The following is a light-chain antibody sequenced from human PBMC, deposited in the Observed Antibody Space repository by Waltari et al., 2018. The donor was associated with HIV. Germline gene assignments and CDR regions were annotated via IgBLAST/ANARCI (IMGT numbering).Light chain of an antibody. J-gene: IGKJ3*01. CDR2: WAS. Sequence: DIVMTQSPDSLVVSLGERDTINCKSSQSVLYSSSSKNYLAWYQQKPGESPKWHISWASTREAVVPVRFSGGGSVTDCTLTISSLQAEDVAVYYCQQYYSVPFAFGPGTKGDIK. CDR3: QQYYSVPFA. CDR1: QSVLYSSSSKNY. V-gene: IGKV4-1*01.